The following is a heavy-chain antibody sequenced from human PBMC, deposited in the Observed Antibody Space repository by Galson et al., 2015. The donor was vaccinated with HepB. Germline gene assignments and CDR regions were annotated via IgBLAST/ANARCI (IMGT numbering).Heavy chain of an antibody. V-gene: IGHV3-66*01. CDR2: IYSGGST. CDR1: GFTVSSNY. CDR3: ARDLPDYGDYAEYFQH. Sequence: SLRLSCAASGFTVSSNYMSWVRQAPGKGLEWVSVIYSGGSTYYADSVKGRFTISRDNSKNTLYLQMNSLRAEDTAVYYCARDLPDYGDYAEYFQHWGQGTLVTVSS. D-gene: IGHD4-17*01. J-gene: IGHJ1*01.